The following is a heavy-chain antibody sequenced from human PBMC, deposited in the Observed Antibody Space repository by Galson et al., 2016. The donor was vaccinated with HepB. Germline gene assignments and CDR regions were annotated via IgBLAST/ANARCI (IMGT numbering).Heavy chain of an antibody. V-gene: IGHV4-61*01. J-gene: IGHJ3*01. CDR1: GGSVTSGPYY. CDR3: ARSSATGTAPFDF. Sequence: SETLSLTCTVSGGSVTSGPYYWHWIRQSPGKGLEYIGYMYYSGSPNYNPSLKSRVTISQDTSKNQFSLNLTSVTAADTAVDYCARSSATGTAPFDFWGRGTMVTAS. D-gene: IGHD6-13*01. CDR2: MYYSGSP.